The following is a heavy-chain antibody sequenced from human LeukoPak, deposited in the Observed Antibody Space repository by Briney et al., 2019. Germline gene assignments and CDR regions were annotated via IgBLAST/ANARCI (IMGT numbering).Heavy chain of an antibody. Sequence: LVKVSCKASGGTFSSYAISWVRQAPGQGLEWMGGIIPIFGTANYAQKFQGRVTITADESTSTAYMELSSLRSEDTAVYYCARVKITIFGVVISNYYMDVWGKGTTVTVSS. CDR2: IIPIFGTA. V-gene: IGHV1-69*13. CDR1: GGTFSSYA. D-gene: IGHD3-3*01. J-gene: IGHJ6*03. CDR3: ARVKITIFGVVISNYYMDV.